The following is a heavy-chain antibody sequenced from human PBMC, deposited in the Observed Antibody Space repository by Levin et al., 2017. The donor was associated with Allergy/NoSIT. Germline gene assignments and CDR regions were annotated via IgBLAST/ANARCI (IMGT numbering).Heavy chain of an antibody. D-gene: IGHD2-15*01. J-gene: IGHJ6*02. V-gene: IGHV1-69*04. CDR3: AREFDVVAVVAATPRPGYYYGMDI. CDR1: GDTLGTYP. Sequence: VASVKVSYKTSGDTLGTYPFNWVRQAPGQGLEWMGRVIPILGIVNYAQTFQDRVTITADKSTSTAYMQLTRLRSEDTAVYYCAREFDVVAVVAATPRPGYYYGMDIWGQGTTVTVSS. CDR2: VIPILGIV.